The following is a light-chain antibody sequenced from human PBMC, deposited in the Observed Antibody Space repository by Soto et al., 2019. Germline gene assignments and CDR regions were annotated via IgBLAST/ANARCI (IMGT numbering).Light chain of an antibody. CDR1: QNVYNN. CDR3: KQCRNWPLT. CDR2: DAS. J-gene: IGKJ4*01. Sequence: EIVMTQSPATLSVSPGEGATLSCKASQNVYNNLAWYQQRPGQPPRLLIYDASTRATGISARFSGSGYGTEFTLTILSLQSEDFAVYFCKQCRNWPLTFGGGTKVEIK. V-gene: IGKV3-15*01.